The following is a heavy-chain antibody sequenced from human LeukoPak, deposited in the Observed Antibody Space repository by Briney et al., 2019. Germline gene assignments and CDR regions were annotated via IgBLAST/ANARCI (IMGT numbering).Heavy chain of an antibody. CDR3: ASPSGYSSGWNPFDH. D-gene: IGHD6-19*01. CDR1: GFTFSSYW. J-gene: IGHJ4*02. V-gene: IGHV3-7*01. Sequence: GGSLRLSCAASGFTFSSYWMSWVRQAPGKGLEWVANIKQDGTEKYYVDSVRGRFTISRDNAKNSLYLQMNSLRAEDTAMYYCASPSGYSSGWNPFDHWGQRTLVTVSS. CDR2: IKQDGTEK.